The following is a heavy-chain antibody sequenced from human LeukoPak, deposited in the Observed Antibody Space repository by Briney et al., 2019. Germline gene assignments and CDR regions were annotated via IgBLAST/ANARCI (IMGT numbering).Heavy chain of an antibody. CDR2: MVNFGSI. Sequence: GRSLRLSCAASDFNVNNNYMSWVRQAPGKGLEWVSLMVNFGSIYYRDSVKGRFTVSRDISKSTLYLQMNNLSAEDTAVYYCAGGTYYGSGSRPGYFDHWGPGTLVTVSS. CDR1: DFNVNNNY. CDR3: AGGTYYGSGSRPGYFDH. V-gene: IGHV3-53*01. D-gene: IGHD3-10*01. J-gene: IGHJ4*02.